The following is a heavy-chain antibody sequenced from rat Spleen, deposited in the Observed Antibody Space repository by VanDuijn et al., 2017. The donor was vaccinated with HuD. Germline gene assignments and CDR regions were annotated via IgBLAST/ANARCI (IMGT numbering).Heavy chain of an antibody. Sequence: EVQLVESGGGPVQPGRSLTLSCAASELTFNNYWMTWIRQAPGKGLEWVATISYDGSSTYYRDSVKGRFTISRDNAKSTVYLQMNSLRSEDTATYYCAVAGFGYWGQGVMVTVSS. CDR3: AVAGFGY. CDR2: ISYDGSST. J-gene: IGHJ2*01. D-gene: IGHD4-4*01. CDR1: ELTFNNYW. V-gene: IGHV5-31*01.